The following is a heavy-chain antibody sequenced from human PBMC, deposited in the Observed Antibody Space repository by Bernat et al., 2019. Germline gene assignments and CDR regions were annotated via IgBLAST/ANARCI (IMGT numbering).Heavy chain of an antibody. J-gene: IGHJ5*02. CDR1: GFTFSSYG. V-gene: IGHV3-33*01. D-gene: IGHD3-3*01. CDR3: ARGQRVLEWLVVGWFDP. Sequence: QVQLVESGGGVVQPGRSLRLSCAASGFTFSSYGMHWVRQAPGKGLEWVAVIWYDGSNKYYADSVKGRFTISRDNSKNTLYLQMNSLRAEDTAVYYCARGQRVLEWLVVGWFDPWGQGTLVTVSS. CDR2: IWYDGSNK.